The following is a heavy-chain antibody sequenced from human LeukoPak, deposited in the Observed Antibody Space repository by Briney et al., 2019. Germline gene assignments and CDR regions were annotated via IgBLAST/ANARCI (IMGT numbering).Heavy chain of an antibody. CDR1: GCTFTSYY. CDR2: INPNSGGT. V-gene: IGHV1-2*02. J-gene: IGHJ6*02. Sequence: ASVKVSCKASGCTFTSYYMHWVRQAPGQGLEWMGWINPNSGGTNYAQKFQGRVTMTRDTSISTAYMELSRLRSDDTAVYYCARDKADGSYYYYYGMDVWGQGTTVTVSS. D-gene: IGHD2-15*01. CDR3: ARDKADGSYYYYYGMDV.